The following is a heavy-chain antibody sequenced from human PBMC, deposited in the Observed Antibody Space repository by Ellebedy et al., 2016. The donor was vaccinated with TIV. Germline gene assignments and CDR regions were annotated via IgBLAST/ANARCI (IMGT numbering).Heavy chain of an antibody. D-gene: IGHD4-11*01. CDR3: ASGRTTISTWHYYGLDV. Sequence: MPSETLSLTCTVSGASINNLWWSWIRQPPGKGLEWVGYIYYNGITNYSPSLRSRVAISLGPSKNQFSLNLTSVTAADTAVYYCASGRTTISTWHYYGLDVWGQGTTVTVSS. V-gene: IGHV4-59*11. CDR2: IYYNGIT. CDR1: GASINNLW. J-gene: IGHJ6*02.